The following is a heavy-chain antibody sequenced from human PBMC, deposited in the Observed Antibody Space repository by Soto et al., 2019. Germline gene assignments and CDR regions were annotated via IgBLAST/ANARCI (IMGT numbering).Heavy chain of an antibody. CDR1: GFTLSGYG. D-gene: IGHD6-6*01. Sequence: QVQLVESGGGVVQPGRSLRLSCAASGFTLSGYGMHWVRQAPGKGLEWVAVISFEGSKKYYANSVEGRFTISRDNSKNTLFLQMHSLRAEDTAVYYCAKGGSSSARYFDTWGQGTLVTVSS. CDR2: ISFEGSKK. V-gene: IGHV3-30*18. CDR3: AKGGSSSARYFDT. J-gene: IGHJ5*02.